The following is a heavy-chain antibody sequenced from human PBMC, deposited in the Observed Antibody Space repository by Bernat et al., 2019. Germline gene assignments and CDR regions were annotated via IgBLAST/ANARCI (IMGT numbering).Heavy chain of an antibody. J-gene: IGHJ6*02. V-gene: IGHV4-39*01. CDR2: IYYSGST. CDR3: ARLDGAAAGIYYYYGMDV. Sequence: QLQLQESGPGLVKPSETLSLTCTVSGGSISSSSYYWGWIRQPPGKGLEWIGSIYYSGSTYYNPSLKSRVTISVDTSKNQFSLKLSSVTAADTAVEYCARLDGAAAGIYYYYGMDVWGQGTTVTVSS. CDR1: GGSISSSSYY. D-gene: IGHD6-13*01.